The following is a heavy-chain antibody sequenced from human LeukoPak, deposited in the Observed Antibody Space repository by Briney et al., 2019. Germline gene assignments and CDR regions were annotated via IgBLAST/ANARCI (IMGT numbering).Heavy chain of an antibody. CDR1: EYTFTSYY. CDR3: ARDCEVGATYWFDP. J-gene: IGHJ5*02. CDR2: INPSGGST. V-gene: IGHV1-46*01. Sequence: ASATVSYKESEYTFTSYYMHGVRQAPGQGLEKMGIINPSGGSTSYAQKFQGRVTMTRDMSTSTVYMELSSLRSEDTAVYYCARDCEVGATYWFDPWGQGTLVTVSS. D-gene: IGHD1-26*01.